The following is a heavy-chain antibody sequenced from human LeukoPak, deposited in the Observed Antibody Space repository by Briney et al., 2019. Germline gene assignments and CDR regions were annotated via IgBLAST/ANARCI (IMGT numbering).Heavy chain of an antibody. D-gene: IGHD3-10*01. Sequence: SETLSLTCTVSGGSISSYYWSWIRQPPGKGLEWIGYIYYSGTTNYNPSLKSRVTISVDTSKNQFSLKLSSVIAADTAVYYCARAPSAMVRGIIDAFDLWGQGTMVSVSS. V-gene: IGHV4-59*01. J-gene: IGHJ3*01. CDR3: ARAPSAMVRGIIDAFDL. CDR2: IYYSGTT. CDR1: GGSISSYY.